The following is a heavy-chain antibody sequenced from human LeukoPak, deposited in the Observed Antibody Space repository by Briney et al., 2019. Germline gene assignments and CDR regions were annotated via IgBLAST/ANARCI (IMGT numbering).Heavy chain of an antibody. CDR3: ARLSDSDSSGYYWGFEY. Sequence: KPSETLSLTCTVSGGSISSYYWSWIRQPPGKGLDCIGYIYYSGSTNYNPSLRSRVTISVDTSKNEFSLKLGSVTAADTAVYYCARLSDSDSSGYYWGFEYWGQGSLVTVSS. CDR1: GGSISSYY. V-gene: IGHV4-59*08. J-gene: IGHJ4*02. CDR2: IYYSGST. D-gene: IGHD3-22*01.